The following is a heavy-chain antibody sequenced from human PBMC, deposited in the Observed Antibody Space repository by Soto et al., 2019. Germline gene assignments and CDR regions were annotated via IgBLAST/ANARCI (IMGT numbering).Heavy chain of an antibody. V-gene: IGHV1-2*02. CDR1: GYIFFGSY. CDR3: ARGGRSLHGNYHFGMDV. CDR2: INPNNGGT. Sequence: QVQLVQSGAEVKKPGASVKVSCKASGYIFFGSYIHWVRQAPGQGLEWMGWINPNNGGTGSAQKFQGRITMTEDTSISTAYMERSRLRSDATGVYYCARGGRSLHGNYHFGMDVWGQGTTVTVSS. J-gene: IGHJ6*02.